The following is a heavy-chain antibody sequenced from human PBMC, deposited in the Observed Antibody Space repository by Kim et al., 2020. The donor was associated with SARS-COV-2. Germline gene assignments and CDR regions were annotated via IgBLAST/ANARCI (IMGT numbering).Heavy chain of an antibody. V-gene: IGHV3-30*03. CDR1: GFSFSSYA. Sequence: GGSLRLSCAASGFSFSSYAMHWVRQAPSKGLEWVAVISYDGSNKYYADSVKGRFTISRDNSKNTLYLQMNSLRAEDTAVYYCASGFDYWGQGTLVTVSS. CDR2: ISYDGSNK. CDR3: ASGFDY. J-gene: IGHJ4*02.